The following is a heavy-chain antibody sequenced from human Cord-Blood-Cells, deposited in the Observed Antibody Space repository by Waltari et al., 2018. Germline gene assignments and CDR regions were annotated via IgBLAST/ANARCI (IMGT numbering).Heavy chain of an antibody. CDR1: GYSISSGYY. Sequence: QVQLQESGPGLVKPSETLSLTCAVSGYSISSGYYWGWIRQPPGKGLGWIGSIYHSGSTNYNPALKGRVTISVDTSKNQFSLKLSSVTAADTAVYYGARAHTGSYYVGGMDVWGQGTTVTVSS. CDR2: IYHSGST. D-gene: IGHD1-26*01. V-gene: IGHV4-38-2*01. CDR3: ARAHTGSYYVGGMDV. J-gene: IGHJ6*02.